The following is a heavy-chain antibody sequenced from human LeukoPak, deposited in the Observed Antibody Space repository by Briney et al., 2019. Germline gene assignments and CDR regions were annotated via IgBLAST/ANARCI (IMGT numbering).Heavy chain of an antibody. J-gene: IGHJ4*02. V-gene: IGHV5-51*01. CDR2: IYPGDSDT. D-gene: IGHD6-13*01. CDR1: GXSFTNYC. CDR3: ARHFLGSRSYLDY. Sequence: GESLKISSKGSGXSFTNYCIGWVRQMPGKGLERMGIIYPGDSDTRYSPSFQGQVTISADKSISTAYLQWSSLKASDTAMYYCARHFLGSRSYLDYWGQGTLVTVSS.